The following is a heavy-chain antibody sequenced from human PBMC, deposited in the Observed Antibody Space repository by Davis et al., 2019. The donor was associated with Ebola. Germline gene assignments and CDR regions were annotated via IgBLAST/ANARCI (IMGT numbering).Heavy chain of an antibody. Sequence: GESLKISCAASGFTFSSYAMNWVRQTPGKGLKWVSSISSSGDYTYYADSMKGRFTISRDDAKNSLFLQMNSLRAEDTAVYYCARDRTTVTFYYYYYGMDVWGKGTTVTVSS. V-gene: IGHV3-21*01. D-gene: IGHD4-17*01. CDR3: ARDRTTVTFYYYYYGMDV. J-gene: IGHJ6*04. CDR2: ISSSGDYT. CDR1: GFTFSSYA.